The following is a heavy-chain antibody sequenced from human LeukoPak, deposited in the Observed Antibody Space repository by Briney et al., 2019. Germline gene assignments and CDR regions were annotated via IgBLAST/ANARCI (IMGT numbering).Heavy chain of an antibody. V-gene: IGHV1-18*04. CDR3: AGNYCSSSSCYPWFDP. CDR1: GYTFTSYG. J-gene: IGHJ5*02. CDR2: ISAYNGNT. Sequence: ASVKVSCKASGYTFTSYGISWVRQAPGQGLEWMGWISAYNGNTNYAQKLQGRVTMTTDTSTSTAYMELRSLRSDDTAVYYCAGNYCSSSSCYPWFDPWGQGTLVTVSS. D-gene: IGHD2-2*01.